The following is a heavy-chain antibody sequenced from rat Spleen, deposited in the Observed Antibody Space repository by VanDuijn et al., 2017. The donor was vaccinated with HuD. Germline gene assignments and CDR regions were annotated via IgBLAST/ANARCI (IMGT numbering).Heavy chain of an antibody. V-gene: IGHV5S23*01. CDR1: GFTFSDYA. CDR2: ISPSGGIT. D-gene: IGHD2-7*01. Sequence: EVQLVESGGGLVQPGNSLKLSCAASGFTFSDYAMAWVRQSPKKGLEWVATISPSGGITDYRDSVKGRFAISRDTAKSTLYLQMDSLGSEDTATYYCATAGSRISRFAYWGQGTLVTVSS. CDR3: ATAGSRISRFAY. J-gene: IGHJ3*01.